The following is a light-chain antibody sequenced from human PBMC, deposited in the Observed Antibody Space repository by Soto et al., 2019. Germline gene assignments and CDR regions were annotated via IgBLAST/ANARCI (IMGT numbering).Light chain of an antibody. CDR3: QQFNSYPRT. CDR2: AAS. V-gene: IGKV1-9*01. CDR1: QGISTY. J-gene: IGKJ1*01. Sequence: DIQLTQSPSFLSASVGDRVTITCRASQGISTYLAWYQQKPGKAPKLLIYAASTLQSGVPSRFSGSGSGTEFTLTSSSLQPEDFATYYCQQFNSYPRTFGQGTKVEIK.